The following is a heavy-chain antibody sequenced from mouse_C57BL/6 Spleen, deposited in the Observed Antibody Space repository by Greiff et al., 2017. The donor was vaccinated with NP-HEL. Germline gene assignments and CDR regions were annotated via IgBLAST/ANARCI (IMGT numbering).Heavy chain of an antibody. J-gene: IGHJ3*01. V-gene: IGHV5-9*01. D-gene: IGHD2-12*01. Sequence: EVKLVESGGGLVKPGGSLKLSCAASGFTFSSYTMSWVRQTPEQRLEWVATISGGGGNTYYPDSVKGRFTISRDNAKNTLYLQMSSLRSEDTALYYCTRLYEDWFAYWGQGTLVTVSA. CDR2: ISGGGGNT. CDR3: TRLYEDWFAY. CDR1: GFTFSSYT.